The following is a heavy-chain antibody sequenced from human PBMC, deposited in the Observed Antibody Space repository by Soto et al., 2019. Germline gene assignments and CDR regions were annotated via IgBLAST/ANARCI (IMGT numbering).Heavy chain of an antibody. CDR1: GGSISSSSYY. Sequence: QLQLQESGPGLVKPSETLSLTCTVSGGSISSSSYYWGWIRQPPGKGLEWIGRIYYSGSTYYNPSLKSRVTISVDTSKNQFPLKLSSVTAADTAVYYCARVHGYSYGYTNFDYRGQGTLVTVSS. V-gene: IGHV4-39*01. CDR3: ARVHGYSYGYTNFDY. J-gene: IGHJ4*02. D-gene: IGHD5-18*01. CDR2: IYYSGST.